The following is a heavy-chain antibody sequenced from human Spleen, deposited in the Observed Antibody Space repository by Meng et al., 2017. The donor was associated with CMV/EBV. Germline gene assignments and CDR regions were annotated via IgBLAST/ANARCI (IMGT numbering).Heavy chain of an antibody. V-gene: IGHV4-4*02. CDR3: ARIERRRILKYCGSDCSTTDY. D-gene: IGHD2-21*02. CDR2: IYHSGST. J-gene: IGHJ4*02. CDR1: GGSISSSNL. Sequence: QVQLQESGPGLVKPSGTLSLTCAVSGGSISSSNLWTWVRQVPGKGLEWIGEIYHSGSTNYNPSLKSRVTISVDKFKNQFSLKLGSVTAADTAVYYYARIERRRILKYCGSDCSTTDYWSQGTLVTVSS.